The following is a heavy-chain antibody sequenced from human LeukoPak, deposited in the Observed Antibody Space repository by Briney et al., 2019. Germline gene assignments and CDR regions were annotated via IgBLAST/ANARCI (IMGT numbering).Heavy chain of an antibody. CDR1: GITFSSFG. J-gene: IGHJ4*02. V-gene: IGHV3-33*01. D-gene: IGHD2-2*01. Sequence: GGSLRLSCAASGITFSSFGMHWVRQAPGKGLEWVAVIWNDGSNTYYADSVRGRFTISRDNSKNTLYLQMNSLRAEDTAVYYCARDRYCSSTSCYEDYWGQGTLVTVSS. CDR3: ARDRYCSSTSCYEDY. CDR2: IWNDGSNT.